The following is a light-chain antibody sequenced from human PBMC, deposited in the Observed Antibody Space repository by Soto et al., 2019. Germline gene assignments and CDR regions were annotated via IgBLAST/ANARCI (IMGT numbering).Light chain of an antibody. V-gene: IGKV1-5*03. CDR3: QHYNSYPEA. CDR1: QTISSW. CDR2: KAS. J-gene: IGKJ1*01. Sequence: DIQMTQPPSTLSASVGDRFTITCQASQTISSWLAWYQQKQGKXPKXXIYKASTLKSGVPSRFSGSGSGTELTITISSLQPDDFETYYCQHYNSYPEAFGQGTKVDIK.